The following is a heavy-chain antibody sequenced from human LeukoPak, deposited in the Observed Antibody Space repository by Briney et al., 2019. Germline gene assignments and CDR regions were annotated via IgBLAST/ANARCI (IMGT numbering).Heavy chain of an antibody. Sequence: GGSLRLSCAASGFTFSSYCMHWVRQAPGKGLVWVSRIKSDGSTRYADSVKGRFTISRDNAKNTVSLQMNSLRAEDTGVYYCARGPSEIGGYYPEYFRHWGQGTLVTVSP. V-gene: IGHV3-74*01. CDR3: ARGPSEIGGYYPEYFRH. J-gene: IGHJ1*01. CDR2: IKSDGST. D-gene: IGHD3-22*01. CDR1: GFTFSSYC.